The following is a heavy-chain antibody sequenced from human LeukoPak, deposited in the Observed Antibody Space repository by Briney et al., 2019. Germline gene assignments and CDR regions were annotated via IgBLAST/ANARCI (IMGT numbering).Heavy chain of an antibody. CDR2: ISAYNGNT. J-gene: IGHJ4*02. CDR3: ARHAQLGDYFDY. V-gene: IGHV1-18*01. Sequence: GASVTVFCKASGYTFTSYGISWVRQAPGQGLEGMGWISAYNGNTNYAQKLQGRVTITTDTSTSTAYMELRSLRSDDTAVYYCARHAQLGDYFDYWGQGTLVTVSS. D-gene: IGHD1-1*01. CDR1: GYTFTSYG.